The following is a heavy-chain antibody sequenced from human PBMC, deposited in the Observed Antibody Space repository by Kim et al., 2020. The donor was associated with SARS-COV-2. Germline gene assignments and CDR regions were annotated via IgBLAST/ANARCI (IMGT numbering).Heavy chain of an antibody. CDR2: ISAYNGNT. Sequence: ASVKVSCKASGYTFTSYGISWVRQAPGQGLEWMGWISAYNGNTNYAQKLQGRVTMTTDTSTSTAYMELRSLTSDDTAVYYCAREKRRCSSTGCDSLRYYYYYGIGAWGAGTPVTASS. CDR1: GYTFTSYG. V-gene: IGHV1-18*01. D-gene: IGHD2-2*02. J-gene: IGHJ6*01. CDR3: AREKRRCSSTGCDSLRYYYYYGIGA.